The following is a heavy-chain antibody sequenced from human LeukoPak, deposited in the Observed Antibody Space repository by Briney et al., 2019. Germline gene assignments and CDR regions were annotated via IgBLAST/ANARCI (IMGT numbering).Heavy chain of an antibody. V-gene: IGHV1-69*05. Sequence: SVKVSCKSSGGTFISYVISWVGQAPGQGVEWRGRIIPIFGTSKYAQKFQGRVTFTTDASTTTAYMEVSSLRSEDTAVYYCATARDTAMDPFDYWGQGALVTVSS. D-gene: IGHD5-18*01. CDR1: GGTFISYV. CDR2: IIPIFGTS. CDR3: ATARDTAMDPFDY. J-gene: IGHJ4*02.